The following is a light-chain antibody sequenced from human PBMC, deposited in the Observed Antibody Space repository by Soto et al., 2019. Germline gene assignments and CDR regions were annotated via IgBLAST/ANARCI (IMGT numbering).Light chain of an antibody. V-gene: IGKV3-20*01. CDR3: HHYGNSPPNT. Sequence: EIVLTQSPGTVSLSPGERATLSCRASQSVSSNYLAWYQQRPGQAPRVLIYGASSRATGIPDRFSGSGSGTDFTLTISRLEPEDFAVYFCHHYGNSPPNTFGQGTKVEIK. J-gene: IGKJ2*01. CDR1: QSVSSNY. CDR2: GAS.